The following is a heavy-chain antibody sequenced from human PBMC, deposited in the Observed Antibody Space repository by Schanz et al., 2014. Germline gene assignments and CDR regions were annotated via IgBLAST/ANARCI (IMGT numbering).Heavy chain of an antibody. CDR2: IIPIHGIV. J-gene: IGHJ4*02. V-gene: IGHV1-69*04. CDR1: GYDFHIYA. Sequence: QILLVQPGPEVKKPGASVTVSCKASGYDFHIYAYSWVRQAPGQGLEWMGRIIPIHGIVNYAQRFQDRVRITADKSTSTAYMELSSLRSDDTAVYYCARGRTFDYWGQGTLVTVSS. CDR3: ARGRTFDY.